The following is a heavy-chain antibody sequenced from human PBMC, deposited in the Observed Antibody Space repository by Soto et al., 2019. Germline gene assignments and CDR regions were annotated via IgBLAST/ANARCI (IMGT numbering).Heavy chain of an antibody. Sequence: SVKVSCKASGGSFSNFGISWVRQAPGQGLEWMGGIVPVFGRPNYAQRFRGRLTITADESTSTGYMELISLRSDDTAVYYCGREGSGYNFWGQGTQVTVSS. V-gene: IGHV1-69*13. CDR1: GGSFSNFG. CDR2: IVPVFGRP. D-gene: IGHD5-12*01. J-gene: IGHJ4*02. CDR3: GREGSGYNF.